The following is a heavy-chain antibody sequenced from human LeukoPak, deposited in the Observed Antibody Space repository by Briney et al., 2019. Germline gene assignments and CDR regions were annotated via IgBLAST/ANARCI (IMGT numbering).Heavy chain of an antibody. CDR1: GYSINDYW. J-gene: IGHJ5*02. CDR2: IYPADSDI. Sequence: GESLQISCKGSGYSINDYWIGWARQMPGKGLEGMGIIYPADSDIRYSPSFQGQVTISVDKSISTAYLQWSSLKASDTAMYYCARQEYCSGGSCYTWFDPWGQGTLVTVSS. CDR3: ARQEYCSGGSCYTWFDP. D-gene: IGHD2-15*01. V-gene: IGHV5-51*01.